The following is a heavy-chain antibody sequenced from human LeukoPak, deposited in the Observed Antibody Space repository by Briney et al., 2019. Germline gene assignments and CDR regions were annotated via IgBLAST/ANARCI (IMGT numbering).Heavy chain of an antibody. J-gene: IGHJ4*02. CDR3: ARETYCGGGCYVQYYFDY. D-gene: IGHD2-21*02. V-gene: IGHV3-23*01. CDR1: GFTFSNYA. CDR2: ISGSGGST. Sequence: PGGSLRLSCAASGFTFSNYAMNWVRQAPGKGLEWVSGISGSGGSTYYADSVKGRFTISRDNSKNTLYLQMNSLRAEDTAVYYCARETYCGGGCYVQYYFDYWGQGTLVTVSS.